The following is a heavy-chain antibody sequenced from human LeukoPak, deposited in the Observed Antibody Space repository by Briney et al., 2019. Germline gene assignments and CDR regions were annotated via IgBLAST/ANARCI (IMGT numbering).Heavy chain of an antibody. J-gene: IGHJ4*02. CDR3: TRLHPNIAVAGAGNCFDY. CDR2: IYHSGST. V-gene: IGHV4-38-2*01. Sequence: SETLSLTCAVSGYSIGSGYYWGWIRQPPGKGLEWIGSIYHSGSTYYNPSLKSRVTISVDTSKNQFSLKLSSVTAADTAVYYCTRLHPNIAVAGAGNCFDYWGQGTLVTVSS. CDR1: GYSIGSGYY. D-gene: IGHD6-19*01.